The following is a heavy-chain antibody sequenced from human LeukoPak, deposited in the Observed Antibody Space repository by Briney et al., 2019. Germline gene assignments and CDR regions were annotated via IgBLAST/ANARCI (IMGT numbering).Heavy chain of an antibody. V-gene: IGHV4-39*07. CDR3: ARDQIHCSGGSRYDWFDP. CDR2: IYYSGST. Sequence: SETLSLTCTVSGGSISSSSYYWGWIRQPPGKGLEWIGSIYYSGSTYYNPSLKSRVTISVDTSKNQFSLKLSSVTAADTAVYYCARDQIHCSGGSRYDWFDPWGQGTLVTVSS. D-gene: IGHD2-15*01. J-gene: IGHJ5*02. CDR1: GGSISSSSYY.